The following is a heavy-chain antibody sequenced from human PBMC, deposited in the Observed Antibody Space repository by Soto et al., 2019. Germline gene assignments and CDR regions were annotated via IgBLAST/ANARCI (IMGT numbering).Heavy chain of an antibody. D-gene: IGHD2-2*01. CDR2: IKSGADGGRG. Sequence: EVPLVESGGALVKPGESLTLSCAASGFTFNSAWMTWVRQAPGKGLEWVGRIKSGADGGRGDTAEPVKGRFTIARDDAKNTFYLQMNSLKSEDAAVYDCYSWLREKACTSVSCYGDGAYWGQGTLVTVSS. CDR3: YSWLREKACTSVSCYGDGAY. J-gene: IGHJ4*02. V-gene: IGHV3-15*02. CDR1: GFTFNSAW.